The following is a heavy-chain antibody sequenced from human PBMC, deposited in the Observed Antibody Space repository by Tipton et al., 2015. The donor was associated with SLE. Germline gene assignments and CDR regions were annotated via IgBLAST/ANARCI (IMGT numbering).Heavy chain of an antibody. CDR3: ARGGLSFFDY. J-gene: IGHJ4*02. D-gene: IGHD3-16*01. CDR2: IYYSGRT. Sequence: TLSLTCTVSGGSISSHSWSWIRQPPGRGLEWIGYIYYSGRTNYNPSLKSRVTTSVDTSKNQFSLKLNSVTAADTAVYYCARGGLSFFDYWGQGTLATVSS. CDR1: GGSISSHS. V-gene: IGHV4-59*11.